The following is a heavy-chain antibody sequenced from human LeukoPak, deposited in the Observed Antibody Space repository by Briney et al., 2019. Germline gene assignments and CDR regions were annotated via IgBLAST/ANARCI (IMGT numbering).Heavy chain of an antibody. J-gene: IGHJ4*02. V-gene: IGHV3-23*01. D-gene: IGHD2-15*01. CDR1: GFTFSTYS. Sequence: GGSLRLSCAASGFTFSTYSMSWVRQAPGKGLEWVSAIRGGGENTYYADSVKGRFTISRDNSKDTLSLQMNSLRAEDTAIYYWAKISWDGRGTFYWGQGTLVTVSS. CDR2: IRGGGENT. CDR3: AKISWDGRGTFY.